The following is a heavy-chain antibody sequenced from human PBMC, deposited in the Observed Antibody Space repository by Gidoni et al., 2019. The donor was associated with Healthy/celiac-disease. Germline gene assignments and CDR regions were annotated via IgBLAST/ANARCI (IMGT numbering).Heavy chain of an antibody. CDR2: IYHSGST. J-gene: IGHJ4*02. Sequence: VQLQESGPGLVKPSGTLSLTCAVSGGSISSRNWLSLFRQPPGKGLEWIGEIYHSGSTNYNQYLKSRVTISVDKSKNQFSLKMSSVTAADTAVYYCARVFYRSPKHEKTITLFNYFDYWGQGTLVTVSS. CDR1: GGSISSRNW. CDR3: ARVFYRSPKHEKTITLFNYFDY. V-gene: IGHV4-4*02. D-gene: IGHD3-16*02.